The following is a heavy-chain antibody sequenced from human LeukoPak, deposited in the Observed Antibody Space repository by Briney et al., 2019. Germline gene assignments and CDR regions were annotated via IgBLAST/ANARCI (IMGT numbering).Heavy chain of an antibody. CDR2: INPNSGGT. D-gene: IGHD5-12*01. Sequence: GASVKVSCKASGYTFTGYYMHWVRQAPGQGLEWMGWINPNSGGTNYAQKFQGRVTMTRDTSISTAYMELSRLRPDDTAVYYCARVIVATILQSPCFDYWGQGTLVTVSS. V-gene: IGHV1-2*02. J-gene: IGHJ4*02. CDR3: ARVIVATILQSPCFDY. CDR1: GYTFTGYY.